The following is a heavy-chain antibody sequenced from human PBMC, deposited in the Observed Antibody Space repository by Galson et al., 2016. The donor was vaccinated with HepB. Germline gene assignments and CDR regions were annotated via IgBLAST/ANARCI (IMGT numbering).Heavy chain of an antibody. CDR2: IFGGGNT. V-gene: IGHV3-53*01. Sequence: SLRLSCAASGLTLSNNYMSWVRQAPGKGLEWISAIFGGGNTKYVDSVKGRFTISRDNSKNILFLQMNSLRADDTAVYYCARGGDYHGSGSYFGAQDNWGQGTLVTVSS. D-gene: IGHD3-10*01. CDR1: GLTLSNNY. J-gene: IGHJ4*02. CDR3: ARGGDYHGSGSYFGAQDN.